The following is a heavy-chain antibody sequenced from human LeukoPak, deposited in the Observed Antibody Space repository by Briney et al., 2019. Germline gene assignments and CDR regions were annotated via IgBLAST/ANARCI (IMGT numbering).Heavy chain of an antibody. CDR3: ARDGVKKSGYSSSWYGVDY. CDR2: IIPIFGTA. D-gene: IGHD6-13*01. J-gene: IGHJ4*02. V-gene: IGHV1-69*13. Sequence: ASVKVSCKASGGTFSSYAISWVRQAPGQGLEWMGGIIPIFGTANYAQKFQGRVTITADESTSTAYMELSSLRSEDTAVYYCARDGVKKSGYSSSWYGVDYWGQGTLVTVSS. CDR1: GGTFSSYA.